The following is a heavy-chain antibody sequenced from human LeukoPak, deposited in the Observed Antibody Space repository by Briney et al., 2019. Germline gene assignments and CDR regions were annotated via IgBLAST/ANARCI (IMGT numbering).Heavy chain of an antibody. CDR2: VNPNTGGT. CDR3: AREDTAMVTRWFDP. V-gene: IGHV1-2*02. Sequence: ASVKVSCKASGYTFSDYAIHWVRQAPGQGLEWMGWVNPNTGGTSYAQKFQGRVTMTRDTSISTAYMELSRLRSDDTAVYYCAREDTAMVTRWFDPWGQGTLVTVSS. CDR1: GYTFSDYA. D-gene: IGHD5-18*01. J-gene: IGHJ5*02.